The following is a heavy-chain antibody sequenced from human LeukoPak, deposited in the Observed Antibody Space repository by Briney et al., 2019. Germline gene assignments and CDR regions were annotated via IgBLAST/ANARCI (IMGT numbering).Heavy chain of an antibody. V-gene: IGHV1-46*01. Sequence: ASVKVSCKASGYTFTSYYMHWVRQAPGQGLEWMGIINPSGGSTSYAQKFQGRVTMTEDTSTDTAYMELSSLRSEDTAVYYCATNVLGLRGIYWGQGTLVTVSS. CDR3: ATNVLGLRGIY. D-gene: IGHD5-12*01. CDR2: INPSGGST. J-gene: IGHJ4*02. CDR1: GYTFTSYY.